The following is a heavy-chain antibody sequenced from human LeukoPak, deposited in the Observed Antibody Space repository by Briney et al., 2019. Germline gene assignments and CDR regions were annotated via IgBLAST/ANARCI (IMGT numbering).Heavy chain of an antibody. V-gene: IGHV3-23*01. J-gene: IGHJ3*02. CDR2: ISGSGGST. CDR3: AKDRSLYYYGQGAFDI. Sequence: GGSLRLSCAASGFTFSSYSMNWVRQAPGKGLEWVSAISGSGGSTYYADSVKGRFTISRDNSKNTLYLQMNSLRAEDTAVYYCAKDRSLYYYGQGAFDIWGQGTMVTVSS. CDR1: GFTFSSYS. D-gene: IGHD3-10*01.